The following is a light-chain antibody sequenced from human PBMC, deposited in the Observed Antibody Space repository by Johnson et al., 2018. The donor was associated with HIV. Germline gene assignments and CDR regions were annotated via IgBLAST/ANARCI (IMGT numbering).Light chain of an antibody. J-gene: IGLJ1*01. CDR1: SSNIGNTY. CDR2: DNN. Sequence: QSALTQPPSVSAAPGQKVTISCSGSSSNIGNTYVSWYQQLPGTAPKLLIYDNNKRTSGIPDRFSGSKSGTSATLRITALQTGDEAGYYCGTWDSSLSAFRVDVFGTGTKVTVL. CDR3: GTWDSSLSAFRVDV. V-gene: IGLV1-51*01.